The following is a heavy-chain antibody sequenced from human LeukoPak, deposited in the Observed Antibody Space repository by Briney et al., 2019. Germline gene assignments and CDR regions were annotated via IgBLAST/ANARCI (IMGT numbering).Heavy chain of an antibody. Sequence: PSETLSLTCAVYGGSFSGYYWSWIRQPPGKGLEWMGEINHSGSTNYNPSLKSRVTISVDTSKNQFSLKLSSVTAADTAVYYCARVRMTTVTRPHNWFDPWGQGTLVTVSS. J-gene: IGHJ5*02. CDR2: INHSGST. V-gene: IGHV4-34*01. CDR3: ARVRMTTVTRPHNWFDP. D-gene: IGHD4-17*01. CDR1: GGSFSGYY.